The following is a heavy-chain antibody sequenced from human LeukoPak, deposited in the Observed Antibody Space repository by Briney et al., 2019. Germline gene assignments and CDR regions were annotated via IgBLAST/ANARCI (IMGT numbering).Heavy chain of an antibody. CDR1: GYTFTSYG. CDR3: ARDSMILVVITELDY. CDR2: ISAYNGNT. D-gene: IGHD3-22*01. Sequence: ASVKVSCKASGYTFTSYGISWVRQAPGHGREWMGWISAYNGNTNYAQKLPGRVTMTTDTSTSTAYMELRSLRSDDTAVYYCARDSMILVVITELDYWGQGTLVTVSS. J-gene: IGHJ4*02. V-gene: IGHV1-18*01.